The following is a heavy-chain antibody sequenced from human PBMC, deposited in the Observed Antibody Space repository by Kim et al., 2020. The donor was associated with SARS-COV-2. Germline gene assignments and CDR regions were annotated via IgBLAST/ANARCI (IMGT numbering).Heavy chain of an antibody. D-gene: IGHD2-2*01. CDR2: INPNSGGT. J-gene: IGHJ6*03. Sequence: ASVKVSCKASGYTFTGYYMHWVRQAPGQGLEWMGRINPNSGGTNYAQKFQGRVTMTRDTSISTAYMELSRLRSDDTAVYYCARGFAGGVVPAAINGLWDYYYYYYMDVWGKGTTVTVSS. V-gene: IGHV1-2*06. CDR3: ARGFAGGVVPAAINGLWDYYYYYYMDV. CDR1: GYTFTGYY.